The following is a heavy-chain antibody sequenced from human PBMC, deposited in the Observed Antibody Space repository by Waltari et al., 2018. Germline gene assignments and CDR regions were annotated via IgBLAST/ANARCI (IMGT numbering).Heavy chain of an antibody. CDR1: GFTVSSNY. Sequence: EVQLVESGGGLIQPGGSLRLSCAASGFTVSSNYMSWVRQAPGKGLVWVSVIYSGGSTYYADAEKGRFTISRDNSKNTLYLQMNSLRAEDTAVYYCARPYDLSAFDIWGQGTMVTVSS. CDR2: IYSGGST. J-gene: IGHJ3*02. D-gene: IGHD3-3*01. V-gene: IGHV3-53*01. CDR3: ARPYDLSAFDI.